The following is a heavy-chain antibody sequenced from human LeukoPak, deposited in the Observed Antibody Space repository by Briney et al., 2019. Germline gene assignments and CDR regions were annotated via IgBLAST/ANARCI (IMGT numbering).Heavy chain of an antibody. Sequence: PGGSLRLSCAASGFTFSSDEMNWVRQAPGKGLEWVSYISSSGSTIYYADSVKGRFTISRDNAKNSLYLQMKSLSAEETAVYYCAITGGTTVTAFDLWGQGILVTVSS. J-gene: IGHJ4*02. CDR3: AITGGTTVTAFDL. CDR1: GFTFSSDE. D-gene: IGHD4-17*01. V-gene: IGHV3-48*03. CDR2: ISSSGSTI.